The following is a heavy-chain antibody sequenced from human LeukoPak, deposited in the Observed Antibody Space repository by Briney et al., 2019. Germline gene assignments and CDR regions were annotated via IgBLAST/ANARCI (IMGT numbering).Heavy chain of an antibody. CDR3: ARDLSNYDFWSGYHLGDAFDI. CDR2: IYTSGST. D-gene: IGHD3-3*01. V-gene: IGHV4-4*07. Sequence: KPSETQSLTCTVSGGSISSYYWSWIRQPAGKGLEWIGRIYTSGSTNYNPSLKSRVTMSVDTSKNRFSLKLSSVTAADTAVYYCARDLSNYDFWSGYHLGDAFDIWGQGTMVTVSS. CDR1: GGSISSYY. J-gene: IGHJ3*02.